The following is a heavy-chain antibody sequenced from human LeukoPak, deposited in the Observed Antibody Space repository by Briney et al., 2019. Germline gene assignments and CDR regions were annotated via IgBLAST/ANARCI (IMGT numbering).Heavy chain of an antibody. Sequence: ASVRVSCKTSGYTFTHYDINWVRQATGQGLEWVGWMNPYSGATGYAHKFQGRVTMTRDTSISTAYMELSSLRFDDTAVYYCARGPYYYGSGGPNWFDPWGQGTLVTVSS. D-gene: IGHD3-10*01. J-gene: IGHJ5*02. V-gene: IGHV1-8*01. CDR3: ARGPYYYGSGGPNWFDP. CDR1: GYTFTHYD. CDR2: MNPYSGAT.